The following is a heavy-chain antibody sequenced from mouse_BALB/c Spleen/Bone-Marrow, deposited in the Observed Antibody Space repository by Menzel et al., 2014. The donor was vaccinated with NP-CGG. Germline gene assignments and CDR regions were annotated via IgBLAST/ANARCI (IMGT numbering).Heavy chain of an antibody. D-gene: IGHD5-1-1*01. CDR1: GFSLTSYG. J-gene: IGHJ3*01. CDR2: IWAGGST. Sequence: VMLVESGPGLVAPSQSLSITCTVSGFSLTSYGVHWVRPPPGKGLEWLGVIWAGGSTNYNSALMSRLSISKDNSKSQVFLKMNSLQTDDTAMYYCASLYLFAYWGQGTLVTVSA. V-gene: IGHV2-9*02. CDR3: ASLYLFAY.